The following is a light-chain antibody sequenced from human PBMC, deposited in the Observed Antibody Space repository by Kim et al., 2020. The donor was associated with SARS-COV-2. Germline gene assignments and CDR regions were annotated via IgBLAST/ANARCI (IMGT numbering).Light chain of an antibody. J-gene: IGLJ1*01. Sequence: GQSVTLASPGTHGYVGNYHSGSWCQPHPGKTPKLMFYEVTKRPSGVPDRFSGSKSGNTASLTVSGLQAEDEAEYYCSSYAGSNNYVSGTGTKVTVL. CDR2: EVT. V-gene: IGLV2-8*01. CDR3: SSYAGSNNYV. CDR1: HGYVGNYHS.